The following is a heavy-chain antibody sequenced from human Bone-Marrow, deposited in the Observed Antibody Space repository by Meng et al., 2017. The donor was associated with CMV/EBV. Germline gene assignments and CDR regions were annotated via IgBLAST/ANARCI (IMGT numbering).Heavy chain of an antibody. J-gene: IGHJ4*02. Sequence: GGSLRLSCAASGFTFSNYAMSWVRQAPGKGLEWVSAISGSGDSTHYADSVKGRFTISRDNSENTLYLQMNSLRGDDTATYYCAKSGLRLFGCHDYWGPGTPVTVSS. CDR2: ISGSGDST. V-gene: IGHV3-23*01. D-gene: IGHD3-3*01. CDR3: AKSGLRLFGCHDY. CDR1: GFTFSNYA.